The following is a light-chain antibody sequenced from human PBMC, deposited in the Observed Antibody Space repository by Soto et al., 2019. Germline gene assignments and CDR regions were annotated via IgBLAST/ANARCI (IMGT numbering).Light chain of an antibody. CDR2: NDD. CDR3: CSYAGNYTV. J-gene: IGLJ2*01. CDR1: ISNIGKDT. V-gene: IGLV1-44*01. Sequence: QSVLTQPPSVSGTPGLRVNISCSGGISNIGKDTVNWYQQLPGTAPKLLMFNDDKRPSGVPDRFSGSRSGTSASLAISGLQSDDEAVYYCCSYAGNYTVFGGGTKLTVL.